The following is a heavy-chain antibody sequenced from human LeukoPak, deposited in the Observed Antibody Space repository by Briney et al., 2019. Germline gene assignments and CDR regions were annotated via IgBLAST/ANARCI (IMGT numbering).Heavy chain of an antibody. CDR1: GVSTSSYY. V-gene: IGHV4-59*12. CDR2: IYYSGST. J-gene: IGHJ5*02. Sequence: SETLSLTCTVSGVSTSSYYWSWIRQPPGKGLEWIGSIYYSGSTYYNPSLKSRVTISVDTSKNQFSLKLSSVTAADTAVYYCARVGPRGYCGGECYSSWFDPWGQGTLVTVSS. CDR3: ARVGPRGYCGGECYSSWFDP. D-gene: IGHD2-21*01.